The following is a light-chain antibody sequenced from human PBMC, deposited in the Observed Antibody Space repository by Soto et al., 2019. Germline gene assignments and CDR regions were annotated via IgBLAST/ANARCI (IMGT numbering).Light chain of an antibody. CDR3: QRRSNWPPIT. CDR1: QSVSSY. V-gene: IGKV3-11*01. J-gene: IGKJ5*01. CDR2: DAS. Sequence: EIVLTQSPATLSLSPGERATLSCRASQSVSSYLAWYQQKPGQAPRLLIYDASNRATGIPARFSGSGSGTDFTLTISSLEPEDFAGYYCQRRSNWPPITFGQGTRLEIK.